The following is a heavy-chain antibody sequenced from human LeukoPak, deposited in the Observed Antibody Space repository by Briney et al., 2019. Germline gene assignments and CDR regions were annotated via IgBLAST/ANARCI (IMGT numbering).Heavy chain of an antibody. Sequence: SSETLSLTCTVSGGSISSYYWSWIRQPAGKGLEWIGRIYTSGSTNYNPSLKSRVTMSADTSKNQFSLKLSSVTAADTAVYYCAREGAAAGTSDYWGQGTLVTVSS. CDR1: GGSISSYY. CDR2: IYTSGST. J-gene: IGHJ4*02. CDR3: AREGAAAGTSDY. V-gene: IGHV4-4*07. D-gene: IGHD6-13*01.